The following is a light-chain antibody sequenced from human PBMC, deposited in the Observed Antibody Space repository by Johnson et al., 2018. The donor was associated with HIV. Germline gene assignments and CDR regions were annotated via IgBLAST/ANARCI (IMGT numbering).Light chain of an antibody. CDR1: SSNIGNNY. Sequence: QSVLTQPPSVSAAPGQKVTISCSGSSSNIGNNYVSWYQQVPGTAPKLLIFDNNKRPSGIPDRFSGSKSGTSATLGITGLQTGDEAGYSCGTWDSSLSEGVLGTGTKVTVL. V-gene: IGLV1-51*01. CDR2: DNN. CDR3: GTWDSSLSEGV. J-gene: IGLJ1*01.